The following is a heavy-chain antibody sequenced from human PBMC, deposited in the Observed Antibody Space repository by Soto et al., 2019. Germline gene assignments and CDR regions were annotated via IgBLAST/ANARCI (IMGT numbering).Heavy chain of an antibody. D-gene: IGHD2-2*02. CDR2: IYYSGST. CDR3: ARLWGYCSSTSCYTDYYYGMDV. V-gene: IGHV4-39*01. Sequence: PSETLSLTCTVSGGSISSSSYYWGWIRQPPGKGLEWIGSIYYSGSTYYNPSLKSRVTISVDTSKNQFSLKLSSVTAAVTAVYYCARLWGYCSSTSCYTDYYYGMDVWGQGTTVTVSS. CDR1: GGSISSSSYY. J-gene: IGHJ6*02.